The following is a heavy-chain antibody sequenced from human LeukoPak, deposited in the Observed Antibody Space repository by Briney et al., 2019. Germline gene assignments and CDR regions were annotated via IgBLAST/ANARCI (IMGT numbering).Heavy chain of an antibody. CDR2: IHHTGIT. V-gene: IGHV4-59*01. D-gene: IGHD2-8*01. Sequence: SSETLSLTCTVSGDSISSYFWSWIRQPPGKGLEWIGYIHHTGITNYNPSLKSRVTISVDTAKNQFSLKLSSVTAADTAIYYCARYFCPNGLCSHFDYWGQGTLVTVSS. J-gene: IGHJ4*02. CDR3: ARYFCPNGLCSHFDY. CDR1: GDSISSYF.